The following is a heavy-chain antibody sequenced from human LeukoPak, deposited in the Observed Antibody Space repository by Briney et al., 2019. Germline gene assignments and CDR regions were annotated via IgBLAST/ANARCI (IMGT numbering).Heavy chain of an antibody. CDR1: GYTFTGYY. Sequence: ASVKVSCKASGYTFTGYYMHWVRQAPGQGLEWMGWINPNSGGTNYAQKFQGRVTMTRDTSISTAYMELSRLRSDDTAVYYCARQDSSGWSYFDYWGQGTLVNVSS. CDR2: INPNSGGT. D-gene: IGHD6-19*01. CDR3: ARQDSSGWSYFDY. V-gene: IGHV1-2*02. J-gene: IGHJ4*02.